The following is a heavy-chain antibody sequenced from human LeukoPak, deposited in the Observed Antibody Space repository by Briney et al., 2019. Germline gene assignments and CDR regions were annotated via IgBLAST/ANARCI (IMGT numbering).Heavy chain of an antibody. CDR3: ARVSYDFWSGYFHFDY. V-gene: IGHV4-59*01. CDR2: IYYSGST. D-gene: IGHD3-3*01. CDR1: GGSISSYY. J-gene: IGHJ4*02. Sequence: SETLSLTCTVSGGSISSYYWSWIRQPPGKGLEWIGYIYYSGSTNYNPSLKSRVTISVDTSKNQFSLKLSSVTAADTAVYYCARVSYDFWSGYFHFDYWGQETLVTVSS.